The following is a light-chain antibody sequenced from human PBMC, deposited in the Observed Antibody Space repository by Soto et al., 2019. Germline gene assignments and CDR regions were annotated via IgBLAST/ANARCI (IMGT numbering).Light chain of an antibody. V-gene: IGKV3D-11*01. CDR1: QAVNTR. J-gene: IGKJ1*01. CDR3: QQRTNWGT. CDR2: LAS. Sequence: EIVWTQSPATLSSFPCDRVTLSCRASQAVNTRLAWYQHKPGQAPRLLIYLASNRATGIPDRFSGSGSGTDFTLTISSLEPEDFAVYYCQQRTNWGTFGQGTKVDIK.